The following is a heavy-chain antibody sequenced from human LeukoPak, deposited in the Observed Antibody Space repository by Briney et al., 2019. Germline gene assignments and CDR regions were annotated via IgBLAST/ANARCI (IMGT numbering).Heavy chain of an antibody. CDR2: VHYTGST. V-gene: IGHV4-61*08. J-gene: IGHJ4*02. D-gene: IGHD1-1*01. Sequence: SGPTLVNPTQTLTLTCTFSGFSLSTSGMCVSWIRQPPGKGLEWIGYVHYTGSTNYNPSLKSRVTISLDTSKTQLSLRLSSVTAADTAVYYCASQLGGTTFHWGQGILVTVSS. CDR3: ASQLGGTTFH. CDR1: GFSLSTSGMC.